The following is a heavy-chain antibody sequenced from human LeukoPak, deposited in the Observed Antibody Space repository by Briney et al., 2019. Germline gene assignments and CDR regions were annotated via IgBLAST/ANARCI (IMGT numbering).Heavy chain of an antibody. CDR3: SKSQNYYDYSGYYYLDY. CDR1: GISFSSFG. D-gene: IGHD3-22*01. V-gene: IGHV3-30*02. J-gene: IGHJ4*01. Sequence: GGSLRLSWAASGISFSSFGMHWVRQAPGKGLEWVTFIRYDGHNKYYADSVKGRFTISRDNSKNTLYLQMNSLRPEDTAVYYCSKSQNYYDYSGYYYLDYWGQGNLVTVSS. CDR2: IRYDGHNK.